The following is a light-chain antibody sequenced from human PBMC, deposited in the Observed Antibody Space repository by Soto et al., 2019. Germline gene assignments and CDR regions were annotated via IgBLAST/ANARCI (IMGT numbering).Light chain of an antibody. CDR2: ETS. Sequence: EVVLTQSPVTLPLSPGERATLSCRASQSFRGLLAWYQQKPGQAPRLLIYETSNRATGIPDRFSGSGSGTDFTLNITRLEPEDSAVYYCQQYGSSGTFGQGTKVDIK. J-gene: IGKJ1*01. CDR1: QSFRGL. CDR3: QQYGSSGT. V-gene: IGKV3-20*01.